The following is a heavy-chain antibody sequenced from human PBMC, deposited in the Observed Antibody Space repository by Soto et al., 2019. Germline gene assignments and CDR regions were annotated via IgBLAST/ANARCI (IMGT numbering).Heavy chain of an antibody. D-gene: IGHD3-16*01. CDR1: GGSFSGYY. CDR3: ARLMGYYYYGMDV. V-gene: IGHV4-34*01. J-gene: IGHJ6*02. Sequence: PSETLSLTCAVYGGSFSGYYWSWIRQPPGKGLEWIGEINHSGSTNYNPSLKSRVTISVDTSKNQFSLKLSSVTAADTAVYYCARLMGYYYYGMDVWGQGTTVTVSS. CDR2: INHSGST.